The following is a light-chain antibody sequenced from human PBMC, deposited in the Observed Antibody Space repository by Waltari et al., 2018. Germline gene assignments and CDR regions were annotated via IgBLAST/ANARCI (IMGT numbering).Light chain of an antibody. J-gene: IGLJ3*02. V-gene: IGLV2-14*03. CDR1: SSDIGGYDY. Sequence: QSALTQPASVSGSPGQSITILCTGTSSDIGGYDYVSWYPPPPANAPKHIIYDVTTRPSGVSDLFSGSKSGNTASLTISGLQAEDEADYYCCSYTPNHWVFGGGTSLTVL. CDR3: CSYTPNHWV. CDR2: DVT.